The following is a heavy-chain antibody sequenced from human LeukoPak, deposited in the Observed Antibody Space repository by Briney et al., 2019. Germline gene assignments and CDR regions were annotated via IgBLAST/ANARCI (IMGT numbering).Heavy chain of an antibody. CDR2: IKQDGSEK. CDR3: ACLRGPSDY. V-gene: IGHV3-7*01. Sequence: GGSLRLSCAASGFTFSSYWMSWVRQAPGKGLEWVANIKQDGSEKYYVDSVKGRFTISRDNAKNSLYLQMDSLTADDTAVYFCACLRGPSDYWGQGTLVTVSS. D-gene: IGHD4-17*01. J-gene: IGHJ4*02. CDR1: GFTFSSYW.